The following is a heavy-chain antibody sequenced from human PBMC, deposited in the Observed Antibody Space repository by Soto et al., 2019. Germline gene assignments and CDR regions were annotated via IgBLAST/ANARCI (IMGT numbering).Heavy chain of an antibody. J-gene: IGHJ3*02. D-gene: IGHD5-12*01. V-gene: IGHV4-39*01. CDR2: IYYSGST. Sequence: QLQLQESGPGLVKPSETLSLTCTVSGGSISSSSYYWGWIRQPPGKGLEWIGSIYYSGSTYYNPSLKSRVTISVDTSKNQFSLKLSSVTATDTAVYYCARRRGYSGYDKPHDAFDIWGQGTMVTVSS. CDR3: ARRRGYSGYDKPHDAFDI. CDR1: GGSISSSSYY.